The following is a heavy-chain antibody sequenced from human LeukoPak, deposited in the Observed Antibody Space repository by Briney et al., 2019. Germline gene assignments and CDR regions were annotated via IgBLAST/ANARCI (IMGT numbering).Heavy chain of an antibody. CDR1: VFTFSNFA. CDR3: TGGEGPNTAWDFQN. CDR2: ISSSSNYI. Sequence: GGSLSLSCAVSVFTFSNFAMNWVRRAPGKGLEWLSSISSSSNYIFYTHSVQGRFPLYREHAKNSLYLQMNILRAEDTAIYYFTGGEGPNTAWDFQNSGQSNLVTVSP. J-gene: IGHJ1*01. V-gene: IGHV3-21*01. D-gene: IGHD4/OR15-4a*01.